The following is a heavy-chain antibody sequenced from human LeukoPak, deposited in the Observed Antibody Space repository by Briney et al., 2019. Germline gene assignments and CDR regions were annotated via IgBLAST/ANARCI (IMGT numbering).Heavy chain of an antibody. Sequence: GGSLRLSCAASGFTFNTYAMHWVRQAPGKGLEWLAVVSSDGNNKYYVDSVRGRFTISRDNSKETLYLQMNSLRAEDTAVYYCARDQEAVADPGAFDIWGQGTMVTVSS. CDR3: ARDQEAVADPGAFDI. V-gene: IGHV3-30-3*01. CDR2: VSSDGNNK. D-gene: IGHD6-19*01. J-gene: IGHJ3*02. CDR1: GFTFNTYA.